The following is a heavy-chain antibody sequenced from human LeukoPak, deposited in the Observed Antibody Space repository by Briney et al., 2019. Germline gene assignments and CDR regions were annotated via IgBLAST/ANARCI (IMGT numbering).Heavy chain of an antibody. D-gene: IGHD3-9*01. Sequence: SETLSLTCAVYGGSFSGYYWSWLRQPPGKGLEWIGEINHSGSTNYNPSLKSRVTISVDTSKNQFSLKLSSVTAADTAVYYCARARDYDILTGYRYYYGMDVWGKGTTVTVSS. J-gene: IGHJ6*04. CDR2: INHSGST. CDR1: GGSFSGYY. V-gene: IGHV4-34*01. CDR3: ARARDYDILTGYRYYYGMDV.